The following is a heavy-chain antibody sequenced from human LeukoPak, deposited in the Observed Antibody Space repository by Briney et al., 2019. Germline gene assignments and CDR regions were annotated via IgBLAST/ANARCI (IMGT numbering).Heavy chain of an antibody. V-gene: IGHV3-48*03. CDR1: GFTFSSYE. J-gene: IGHJ4*02. CDR3: ARDPGRSSSWYFDY. CDR2: IRSSGSTM. D-gene: IGHD6-13*01. Sequence: PGGSLRLSCAASGFTFSSYEMNWVRQAPGKGLEWVSYIRSSGSTMYYADSVKGRFTISRDNTKNSLYPQTNSLRAEDTAVYYCARDPGRSSSWYFDYWGQGTLVTVSS.